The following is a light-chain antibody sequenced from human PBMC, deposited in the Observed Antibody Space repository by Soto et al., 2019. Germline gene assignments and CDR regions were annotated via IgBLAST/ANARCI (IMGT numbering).Light chain of an antibody. Sequence: DIQMTQSPSTLSASVGDRVTITCRASQSISTWLAWYQQKPGKAPKLLIFDASSLESGVPSRFSGCGSGTEFTLTISTLQPDDFATYYCQQYHSYRTFGQGTKVEIK. J-gene: IGKJ1*01. CDR3: QQYHSYRT. V-gene: IGKV1-5*01. CDR1: QSISTW. CDR2: DAS.